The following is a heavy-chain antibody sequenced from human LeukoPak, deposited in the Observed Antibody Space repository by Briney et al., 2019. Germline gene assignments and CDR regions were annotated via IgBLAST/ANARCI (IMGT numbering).Heavy chain of an antibody. D-gene: IGHD6-19*01. CDR1: GGTFSSYA. CDR2: IIPIFGTA. V-gene: IGHV1-69*06. Sequence: SVKVSCKASGGTFSSYAISWVRQAPGQGLEWMGGIIPIFGTANYAQKFQGRVTITADKSTRKAYMELRSLRSEDTAVYSCARDPVGSGWFDYWGQGTLVTVSS. CDR3: ARDPVGSGWFDY. J-gene: IGHJ5*01.